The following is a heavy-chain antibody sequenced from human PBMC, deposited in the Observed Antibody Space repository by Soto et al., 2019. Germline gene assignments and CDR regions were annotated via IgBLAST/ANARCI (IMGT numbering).Heavy chain of an antibody. CDR1: GYRFSDYY. J-gene: IGHJ6*03. D-gene: IGHD1-26*01. Sequence: QVQLVQSGAEVKKPGASVTVSCKASGYRFSDYYLHWVRQAPGQGPEWMGWMNPNSGDTKYAQKFTGRVTMTRDTSVMTAFMELNWLKSDDTAVYYCARESGGATATLDYYYFYMDVWGIGTTVTVSS. CDR2: MNPNSGDT. CDR3: ARESGGATATLDYYYFYMDV. V-gene: IGHV1-2*02.